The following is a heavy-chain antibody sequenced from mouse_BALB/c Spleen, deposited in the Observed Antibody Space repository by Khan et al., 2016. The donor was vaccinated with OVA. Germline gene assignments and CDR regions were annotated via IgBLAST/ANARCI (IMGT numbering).Heavy chain of an antibody. CDR1: GFSLSRYN. J-gene: IGHJ4*01. Sequence: QIQLVQSGPGLVAPSQSLSITCTVSGFSLSRYNIHWVRQPPGKGLNWLGVIWGGGGTDYNSTLKSRLSIIKDNSKSQVFLKMNSLQTDDTAMYYWARAYYRYDGYYAMDYWGQGTSVTVSS. CDR3: ARAYYRYDGYYAMDY. D-gene: IGHD2-14*01. CDR2: IWGGGGT. V-gene: IGHV2-6-4*01.